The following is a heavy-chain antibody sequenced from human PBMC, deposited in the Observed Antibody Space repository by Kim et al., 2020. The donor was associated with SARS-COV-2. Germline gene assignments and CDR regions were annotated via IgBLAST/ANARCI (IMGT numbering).Heavy chain of an antibody. J-gene: IGHJ3*02. CDR1: GGSFSGYY. CDR3: ARRGIVVVGGAFDI. V-gene: IGHV4-34*01. D-gene: IGHD2-2*01. Sequence: SETLSLTCAVYGGSFSGYYWSWIRQPPGKGLEWIGEINHSGSTNYNPSLKSRVTISVDTSKNQFSLKLSSVTAADTAVYYCARRGIVVVGGAFDIWGQGTMVTVSS. CDR2: INHSGST.